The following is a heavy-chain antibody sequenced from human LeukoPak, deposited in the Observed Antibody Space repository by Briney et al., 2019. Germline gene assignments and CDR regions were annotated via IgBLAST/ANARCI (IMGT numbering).Heavy chain of an antibody. Sequence: SETLSLTCTVSGGSIGTDYWSWIRQPPGKGLEWLGYVSYSWNTNYNPSLTSRVTMSIDTSQNQFSLRLNSVTTADTAEYYGARVRYQRSNWSDPWGQGTLVTVSS. V-gene: IGHV4-59*01. J-gene: IGHJ5*02. D-gene: IGHD2-2*01. CDR1: GGSIGTDY. CDR3: ARVRYQRSNWSDP. CDR2: VSYSWNT.